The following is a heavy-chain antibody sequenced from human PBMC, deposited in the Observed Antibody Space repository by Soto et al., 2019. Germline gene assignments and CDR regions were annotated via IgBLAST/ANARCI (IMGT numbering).Heavy chain of an antibody. CDR2: IWYDGSNK. CDR3: ARVWGIAARPNYYYGMDV. D-gene: IGHD6-6*01. CDR1: GFTFISYG. J-gene: IGHJ6*02. V-gene: IGHV3-33*01. Sequence: GSLRLSCAASGFTFISYGIHLFRHAPFKWREWVAVIWYDGSNKYYADSVKGRFTISRDNSKNTLYLQMNSLRAEDTAVYYCARVWGIAARPNYYYGMDVWGQGTTVTVSS.